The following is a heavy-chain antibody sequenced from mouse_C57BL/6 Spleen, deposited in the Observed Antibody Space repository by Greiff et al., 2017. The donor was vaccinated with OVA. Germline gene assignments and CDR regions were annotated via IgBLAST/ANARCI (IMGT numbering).Heavy chain of an antibody. CDR3: ARDDSCDRFAY. D-gene: IGHD2-13*01. CDR2: INPSSGNT. V-gene: IGHV1-39*01. Sequence: EVQLEESGPELVKPGASVKISCKASGYSFTDYTMHWVKQSPGQSLEWIGVINPSSGNTSYNQKFKGKATLTVDQSSSTAYMQLSSLTSEDSAVYYCARDDSCDRFAYWGQGTLVTVSA. J-gene: IGHJ3*01. CDR1: GYSFTDYT.